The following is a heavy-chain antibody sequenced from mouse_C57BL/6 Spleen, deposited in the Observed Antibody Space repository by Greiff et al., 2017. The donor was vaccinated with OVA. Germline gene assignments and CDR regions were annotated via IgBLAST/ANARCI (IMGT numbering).Heavy chain of an antibody. J-gene: IGHJ2*01. D-gene: IGHD2-1*01. V-gene: IGHV3-6*01. CDR3: ARDSTRGFFDY. Sequence: EVQLQESGPGLVKPSQSLSLTCSVTGYSITSGYYWNWIRQFPGNKLEWMGYISYDGSNNYNPSLKNRISITRDTSKNQFFLKLNSVTTEDTATYYCARDSTRGFFDYWGQGTTLTVSS. CDR1: GYSITSGYY. CDR2: ISYDGSN.